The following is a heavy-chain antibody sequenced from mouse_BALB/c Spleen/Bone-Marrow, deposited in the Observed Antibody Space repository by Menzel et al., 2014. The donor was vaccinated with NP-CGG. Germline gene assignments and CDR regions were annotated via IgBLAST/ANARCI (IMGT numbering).Heavy chain of an antibody. D-gene: IGHD3-2*01. CDR2: IDPAKDNT. CDR3: ARGVRQLGLPF. V-gene: IGHV14-3*02. Sequence: EVQLQQSGAELVKPGASVKLSCTSSGFNIRDTYIHWVKQRPEQGLEWIGKIDPAKDNTEYDPKFQGKATITADTPSNTAYLQLSNLTSEDTAVYYCARGVRQLGLPFWGQGTLVTVST. CDR1: GFNIRDTY. J-gene: IGHJ3*01.